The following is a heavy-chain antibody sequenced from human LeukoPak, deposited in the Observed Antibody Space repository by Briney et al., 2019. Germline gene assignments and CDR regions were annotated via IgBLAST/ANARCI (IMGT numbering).Heavy chain of an antibody. CDR1: GFTFSSYW. Sequence: GGSLRLSCAASGFTFSSYWMSWVRQAPGKGLEWVANIKQDGSEKYYVDSVKGRFTISRDNAKNSLYLQMNSLRAEDTAVYYCARGPITMVRGVIPYYFDYWGQGTLVTVSS. D-gene: IGHD3-10*01. V-gene: IGHV3-7*01. J-gene: IGHJ4*02. CDR3: ARGPITMVRGVIPYYFDY. CDR2: IKQDGSEK.